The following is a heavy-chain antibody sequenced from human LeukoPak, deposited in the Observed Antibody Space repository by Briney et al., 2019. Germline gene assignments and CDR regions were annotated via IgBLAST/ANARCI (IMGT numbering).Heavy chain of an antibody. CDR3: ARGYSGYESLKRGFDP. CDR2: INTNTGNP. J-gene: IGHJ5*02. Sequence: ASVKVSCKASGYTFTSYAMNWVRQAPGQGLEWTGWINTNTGNPTYAQGFTGRFVFTLDTSVSTAYLQISSLKAEDTAMYYCARGYSGYESLKRGFDPWGQGTRVTVSS. D-gene: IGHD5-12*01. CDR1: GYTFTSYA. V-gene: IGHV7-4-1*02.